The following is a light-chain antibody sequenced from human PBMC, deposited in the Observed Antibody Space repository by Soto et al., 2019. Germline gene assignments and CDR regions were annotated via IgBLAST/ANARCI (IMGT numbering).Light chain of an antibody. CDR3: QQYGSSLFT. V-gene: IGKV3-20*01. Sequence: EIVMTQSPAILSVSPGERATLSCRASQSVSSSYLAWYQQKPGQAPRLLIYGASSRATGIPDRFSGSGSGTDFTLTISRLEPEDFAVYYCQQYGSSLFTFGQGTRLEIK. J-gene: IGKJ5*01. CDR2: GAS. CDR1: QSVSSSY.